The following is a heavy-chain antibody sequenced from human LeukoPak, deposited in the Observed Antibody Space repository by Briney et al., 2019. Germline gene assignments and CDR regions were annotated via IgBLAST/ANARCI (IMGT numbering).Heavy chain of an antibody. Sequence: GGSLRLSCAAATSGFTFSSYGMHWVRQAPGKGLEWVAVISYDGSIKYYADSVKGRFTISRDNSKNTLYLQMNSLRAEDTAVYYCAKDADTATIIYWYFDLWGRGTLVTVSS. D-gene: IGHD5-18*01. J-gene: IGHJ2*01. CDR1: GFTFSSYG. V-gene: IGHV3-30*18. CDR2: ISYDGSIK. CDR3: AKDADTATIIYWYFDL.